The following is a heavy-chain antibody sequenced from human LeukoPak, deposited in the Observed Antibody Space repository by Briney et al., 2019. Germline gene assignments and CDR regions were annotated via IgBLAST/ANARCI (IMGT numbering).Heavy chain of an antibody. V-gene: IGHV6-1*01. J-gene: IGHJ3*02. CDR3: AREKDDGFDI. CDR2: TYHRSKWDN. Sequence: SQTLSRTCAISVDSVSSNSAACNWTRQSPSSGLEWLGRTYHRSKWDNDYAVSVKSRITINPDTSKNQCSLHLNSVTPEDTAVYYCAREKDDGFDIWGQGTMVTVSS. CDR1: VDSVSSNSAA.